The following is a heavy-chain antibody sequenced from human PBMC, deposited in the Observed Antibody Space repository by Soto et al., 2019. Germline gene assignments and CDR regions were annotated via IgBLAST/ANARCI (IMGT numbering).Heavy chain of an antibody. CDR2: IIPIFGTA. V-gene: IGHV1-69*06. Sequence: QVQLVQSGAEVKKPGSSVKVSCKASGGTFSSYAISWVRQAPGQGLEWMGGIIPIFGTANYAQKFQGRVTITADKSTSTAYMELSSLRSEDTAVYDCAATDPINSSGRGYYFDYWGQGTLVTVSS. CDR1: GGTFSSYA. D-gene: IGHD6-19*01. CDR3: AATDPINSSGRGYYFDY. J-gene: IGHJ4*02.